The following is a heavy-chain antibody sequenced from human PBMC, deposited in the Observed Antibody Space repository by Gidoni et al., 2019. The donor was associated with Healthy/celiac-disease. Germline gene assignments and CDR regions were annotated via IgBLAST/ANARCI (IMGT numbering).Heavy chain of an antibody. J-gene: IGHJ6*02. D-gene: IGHD1-20*01. CDR1: ACSISRGGYY. CDR2: INYSGST. CDR3: ARDKRRDITGKGYGMDV. Sequence: QVQLQASGPGLVTPSPPLSLPCTVSACSISRGGYYWSWSRQHPAKGLEWIGYINYSGSTYYNPSLKSRVTISVDTSKNQFSLKLSSVTAADTAVYYCARDKRRDITGKGYGMDVWGQGTTVTVSS. V-gene: IGHV4-31*03.